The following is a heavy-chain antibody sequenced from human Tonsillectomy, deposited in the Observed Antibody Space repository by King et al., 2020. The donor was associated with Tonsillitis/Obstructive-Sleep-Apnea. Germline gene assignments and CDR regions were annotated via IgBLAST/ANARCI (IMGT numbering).Heavy chain of an antibody. CDR2: IYSGGST. V-gene: IGHV3-53*01. D-gene: IGHD2-15*01. Sequence: VQLVGSGGGLIQPGGSLRLSCAASGFTVSSNYMSWVRQAPGKGLEWVSVIYSGGSTYYADSVKGRFTISRDNSKNTLYLQMNSLRAEDTAVYYCAREEGEKGYCSGGSCYSYYYYYMDVWGKGTTVTVSS. CDR1: GFTVSSNY. CDR3: AREEGEKGYCSGGSCYSYYYYYMDV. J-gene: IGHJ6*03.